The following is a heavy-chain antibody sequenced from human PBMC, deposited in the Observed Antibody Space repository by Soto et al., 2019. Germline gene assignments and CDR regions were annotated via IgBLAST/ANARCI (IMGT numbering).Heavy chain of an antibody. J-gene: IGHJ5*02. Sequence: PGGSLRLSCAASGFTFSIYSMNWVRQAPGKGLEWISYISTSSTTMYYADSVKGRFTISRDNAENSLYLQMNSLRAEDTAVYYCVRESISGTGWFDPWGQGTLVTVSS. D-gene: IGHD1-20*01. CDR3: VRESISGTGWFDP. CDR2: ISTSSTTM. CDR1: GFTFSIYS. V-gene: IGHV3-48*01.